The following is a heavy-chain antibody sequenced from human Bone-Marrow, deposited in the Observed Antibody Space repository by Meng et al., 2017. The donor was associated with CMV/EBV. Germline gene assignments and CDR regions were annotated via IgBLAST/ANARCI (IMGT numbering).Heavy chain of an antibody. V-gene: IGHV3-49*04. Sequence: GESLKISCAASGFTFGDYAMSWVRQAPGKGLEWVGFIRSKAYGGTTEYAASVKGRFTISRDDSKSIAYLQMSSLRSEDTAVYYCARGRNPHRRNWFDPWGQGTLVTVSS. J-gene: IGHJ5*02. D-gene: IGHD1-14*01. CDR1: GFTFGDYA. CDR2: IRSKAYGGTT. CDR3: ARGRNPHRRNWFDP.